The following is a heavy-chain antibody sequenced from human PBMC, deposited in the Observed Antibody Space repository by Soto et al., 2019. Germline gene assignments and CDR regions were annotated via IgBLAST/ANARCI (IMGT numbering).Heavy chain of an antibody. D-gene: IGHD3-10*01. Sequence: ASVKVSCKASGYTFINYAFSWVRQAPGQGLEWMGWISAYNGNTNYAQKLQGRVTMTTDTSTSTAYMELRSLRSDDTAVYYCAREMVRGVGSDYWGQGTLVTVSS. V-gene: IGHV1-18*01. CDR3: AREMVRGVGSDY. CDR2: ISAYNGNT. J-gene: IGHJ4*02. CDR1: GYTFINYA.